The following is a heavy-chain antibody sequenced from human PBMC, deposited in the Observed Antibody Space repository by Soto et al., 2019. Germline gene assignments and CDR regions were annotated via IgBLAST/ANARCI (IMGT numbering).Heavy chain of an antibody. Sequence: QVQLQQWGAGLLKPSETLSLTCAVYGGSFSGYYWSWIRQPPGKGLEWIGEINHSGSTNYNPSLKSRDTISVDTSKNQFSLKLSSVTAADTAVYYCARGLGYCSSTSCSKNWFDPWGQGTLVTVSS. V-gene: IGHV4-34*01. CDR2: INHSGST. CDR1: GGSFSGYY. CDR3: ARGLGYCSSTSCSKNWFDP. J-gene: IGHJ5*02. D-gene: IGHD2-2*01.